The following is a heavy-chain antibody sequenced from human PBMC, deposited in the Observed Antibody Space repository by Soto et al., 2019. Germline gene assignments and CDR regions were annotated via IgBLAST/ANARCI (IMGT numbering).Heavy chain of an antibody. Sequence: GGSLRLSCAASGPTVSANYMSWVRQAPGKGLEWVSVIYNDGNTYYADSVKGRFAISRDASKNTLYLQMDSLRAEDTAVYYCVRPFPSGRNYGMDVWGQGTTVTVSS. V-gene: IGHV3-53*01. D-gene: IGHD3-10*01. CDR1: GPTVSANY. CDR3: VRPFPSGRNYGMDV. CDR2: IYNDGNT. J-gene: IGHJ6*02.